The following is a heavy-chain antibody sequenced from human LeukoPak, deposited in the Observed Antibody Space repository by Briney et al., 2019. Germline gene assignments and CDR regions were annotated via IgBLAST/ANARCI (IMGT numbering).Heavy chain of an antibody. V-gene: IGHV3-48*01. CDR2: ISSSSSTI. CDR1: GFTSIAYA. J-gene: IGHJ4*02. CDR3: ARGSTYYDSSGQVPFDY. D-gene: IGHD3-22*01. Sequence: GGSLRLSCVGSGFTSIAYALTWVRQAPGKGLEWVSYISSSSSTIYYADSVKGRFTISRDNAKNSLYLQMNSLRAEDTAVYYCARGSTYYDSSGQVPFDYWGQGTLVTVSS.